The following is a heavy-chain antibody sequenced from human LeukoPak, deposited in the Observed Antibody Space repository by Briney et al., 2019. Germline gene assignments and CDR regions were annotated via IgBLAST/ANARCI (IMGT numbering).Heavy chain of an antibody. V-gene: IGHV3-33*01. J-gene: IGHJ4*02. CDR2: IWYDGSNK. Sequence: GRSLRLSCAASGFTFSSYGMHWVRQAPGKGLEWVAVIWYDGSNKYYADSVKGRFTISRDNSKNTLYLQMNSLRAEDTAVYYCAREDYYGSGSNDYWGQGTLVTLSP. CDR3: AREDYYGSGSNDY. CDR1: GFTFSSYG. D-gene: IGHD3-10*01.